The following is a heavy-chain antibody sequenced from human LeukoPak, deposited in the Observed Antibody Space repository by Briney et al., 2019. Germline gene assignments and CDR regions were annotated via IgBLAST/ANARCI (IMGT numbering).Heavy chain of an antibody. D-gene: IGHD3-10*01. CDR2: ISGSGGST. V-gene: IGHV3-23*01. J-gene: IGHJ5*02. Sequence: PGGSLRLSCAASGFTFSSYAMSWVRQAPGKGLEWVSAISGSGGSTYYADSVKGRFTISRDNSENTLYLQMNSLRAEDTAVYYCAKDALWFGELLVNWFDPWGQGTLVTVSS. CDR3: AKDALWFGELLVNWFDP. CDR1: GFTFSSYA.